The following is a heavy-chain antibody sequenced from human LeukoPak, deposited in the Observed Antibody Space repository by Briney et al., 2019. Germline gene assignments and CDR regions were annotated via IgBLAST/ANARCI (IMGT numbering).Heavy chain of an antibody. D-gene: IGHD3-3*01. CDR2: IKQDGSEK. Sequence: GGSLRLSCAASGFRFSNSWMTWVRQAPGKGLEWAANIKQDGSEKYYVDSVMGRFTISRDNAQNSVYLQMNSLRAEDTAVYYCARDRSFSGVVIIDFWGQGTLVTVSS. J-gene: IGHJ4*02. V-gene: IGHV3-7*01. CDR1: GFRFSNSW. CDR3: ARDRSFSGVVIIDF.